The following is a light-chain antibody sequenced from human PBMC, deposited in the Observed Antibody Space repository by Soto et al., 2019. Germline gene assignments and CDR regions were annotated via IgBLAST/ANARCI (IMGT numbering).Light chain of an antibody. J-gene: IGLJ2*01. Sequence: QPVVTQSPSASASLGASVNLTCTLSSGHSSDAIAWHQQQPEKGPRFLMKLNSDGSHTKGDGIPGRFSGSSSGAERYLTISSLQSEDEADYYCQTWGTGIQVFGGGTKLTVL. CDR2: LNSDGSH. CDR1: SGHSSDA. V-gene: IGLV4-69*01. CDR3: QTWGTGIQV.